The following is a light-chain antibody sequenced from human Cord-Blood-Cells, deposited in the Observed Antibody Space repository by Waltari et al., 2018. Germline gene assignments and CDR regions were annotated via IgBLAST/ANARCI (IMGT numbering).Light chain of an antibody. J-gene: IGLJ3*02. CDR3: SSYTSSSTV. CDR1: RSDVGGYNY. V-gene: IGLV2-14*01. Sequence: QSALTQPASVYGSTGQSITISCTGTRSDVGGYNYVSWYQQHPGKAPKLMIYDVRNRPSGVSNRFSGSKSGNTASLTISGLQAEDEADYYCSSYTSSSTVFGGGTKLTVL. CDR2: DVR.